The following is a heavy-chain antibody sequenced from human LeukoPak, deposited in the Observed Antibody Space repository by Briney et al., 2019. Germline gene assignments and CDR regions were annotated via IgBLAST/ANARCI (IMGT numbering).Heavy chain of an antibody. CDR3: AVHYYDSRGYYLNY. J-gene: IGHJ4*02. V-gene: IGHV4-34*01. CDR2: INHTGST. Sequence: SETLSLTCAVYGGSFSGYHWSGIRQPPRKRLEWIGEINHTGSTNYNPSLKSRVAISEYTSKNHFSLKLSSVTAADTAVYYCAVHYYDSRGYYLNYWGQGTLVTVSS. CDR1: GGSFSGYH. D-gene: IGHD3-22*01.